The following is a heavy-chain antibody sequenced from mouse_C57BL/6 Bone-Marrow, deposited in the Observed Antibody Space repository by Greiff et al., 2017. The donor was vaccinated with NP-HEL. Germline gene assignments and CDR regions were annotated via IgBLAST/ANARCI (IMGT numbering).Heavy chain of an antibody. J-gene: IGHJ4*01. D-gene: IGHD2-2*01. CDR1: GFTFSDYG. Sequence: EVKLVESGGGLVKPGGSLKLSCAASGFTFSDYGMHWVRQAPEKGLEWVAYISSGSSTFYYADTVKGRFTISRDNAKNTLFLQMTSLRSEDTAMYYCARAMVTIAMDYWGQGTSVTVSS. V-gene: IGHV5-17*01. CDR2: ISSGSSTF. CDR3: ARAMVTIAMDY.